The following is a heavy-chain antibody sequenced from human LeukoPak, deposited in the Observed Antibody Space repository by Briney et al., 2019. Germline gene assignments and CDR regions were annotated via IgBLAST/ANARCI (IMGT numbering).Heavy chain of an antibody. CDR2: IYTSGST. J-gene: IGHJ4*02. V-gene: IGHV4-4*09. CDR1: GGSISSYY. Sequence: PSETLSLTCSVSGGSISSYYWSWIRQPPGKGLERIGYIYTSGSTNYNPSLKSRVTISVDTSKNQFPLKLSSVTAADTAVYYCARHEGDCSSTSCYFDYWGQGTLVNVSS. CDR3: ARHEGDCSSTSCYFDY. D-gene: IGHD2-2*01.